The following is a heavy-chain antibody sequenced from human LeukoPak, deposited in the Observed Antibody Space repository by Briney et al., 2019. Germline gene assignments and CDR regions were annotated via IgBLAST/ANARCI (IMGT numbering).Heavy chain of an antibody. CDR1: GGTFSSYA. J-gene: IGHJ6*03. Sequence: SVKVSCKASGGTFSSYAISWVRQAPGQGLEWMGGIIPIFGTANYAQKFQGRVTITTDESTSTAYMELSSLRSEDTAVYYCARGYCSSTSCYDGSYYYYMDVWGKGTTVTVSS. CDR2: IIPIFGTA. V-gene: IGHV1-69*05. CDR3: ARGYCSSTSCYDGSYYYYMDV. D-gene: IGHD2-2*01.